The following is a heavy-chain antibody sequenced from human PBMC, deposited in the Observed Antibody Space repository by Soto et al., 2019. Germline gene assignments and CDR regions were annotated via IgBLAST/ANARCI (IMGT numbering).Heavy chain of an antibody. CDR1: GYTFTSYG. D-gene: IGHD3-10*01. V-gene: IGHV1-18*01. CDR2: TSAYNGNT. CDR3: ARVSRKWFGELLFADYYYYGMDV. J-gene: IGHJ6*02. Sequence: GASVKVSCKASGYTFTSYGISWVRQAPGQGLEWMGWTSAYNGNTNYAQKLQGRVTMTTDTSTSTAYMELRSLRSDDTAVYYCARVSRKWFGELLFADYYYYGMDVWGQGTTVTVSS.